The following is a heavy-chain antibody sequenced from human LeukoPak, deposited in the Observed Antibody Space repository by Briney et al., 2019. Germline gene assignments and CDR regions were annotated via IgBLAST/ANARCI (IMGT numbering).Heavy chain of an antibody. Sequence: PGGSLRLSCAASGFTFSSYSMNWVRQAPGKGLEWVSSISSSSSYIYYADSVKGRFTISRDNAKNSLYLQMNSLRAEDTAVYYCARSAGDFRFRDNWFDPWGQGTLVTVSS. J-gene: IGHJ5*02. CDR2: ISSSSSYI. CDR1: GFTFSSYS. V-gene: IGHV3-21*01. CDR3: ARSAGDFRFRDNWFDP. D-gene: IGHD3-10*01.